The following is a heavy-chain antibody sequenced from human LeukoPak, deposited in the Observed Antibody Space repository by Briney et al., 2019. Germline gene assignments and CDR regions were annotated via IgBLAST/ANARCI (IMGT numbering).Heavy chain of an antibody. D-gene: IGHD3-10*01. CDR1: GGSFSGYY. CDR3: ARGRPRYSGSESHNY. V-gene: IGHV4-34*01. J-gene: IGHJ4*02. Sequence: SETLSLTCAVYGGSFSGYYWSWIRQPPGKGLEWIGEINHSGSTNYNPSLKSRVTISLDTSKNQFSLQLSSVTAADTAVYYCARGRPRYSGSESHNYWGQGTLVTVSS. CDR2: INHSGST.